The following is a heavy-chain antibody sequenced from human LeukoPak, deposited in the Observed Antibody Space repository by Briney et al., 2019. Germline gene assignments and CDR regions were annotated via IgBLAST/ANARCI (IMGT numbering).Heavy chain of an antibody. CDR2: INPNSGGT. Sequence: GASVKVSCKASGYTFTGYYMHWVRQAPGQGLEWMGWINPNSGGTNYAQKFQGRVTMTRDTSISTAYMELSRLRSDDTAVYYCARGDSSGYYYVWWFDPWGQGTLVTVSS. V-gene: IGHV1-2*02. CDR3: ARGDSSGYYYVWWFDP. D-gene: IGHD3-22*01. J-gene: IGHJ5*02. CDR1: GYTFTGYY.